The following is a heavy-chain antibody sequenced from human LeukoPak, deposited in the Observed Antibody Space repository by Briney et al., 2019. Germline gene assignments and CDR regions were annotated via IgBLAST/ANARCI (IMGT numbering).Heavy chain of an antibody. Sequence: GASVKVSCKVSGYTLTELSMHWVRQAPGKGLEWMGGFDPEDGETIYAQEFQGRVTMTEDTSTDTAYMELSSLRSEDTAVYYCARVTGSGSPENGMDVWGQGTTVTVSS. J-gene: IGHJ6*02. CDR3: ARVTGSGSPENGMDV. CDR1: GYTLTELS. V-gene: IGHV1-24*01. CDR2: FDPEDGET. D-gene: IGHD3-10*01.